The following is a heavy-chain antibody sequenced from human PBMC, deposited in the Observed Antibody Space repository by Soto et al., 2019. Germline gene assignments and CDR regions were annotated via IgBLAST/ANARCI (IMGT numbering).Heavy chain of an antibody. CDR2: IFHSGTT. V-gene: IGHV4-4*02. CDR3: ARHIAVPTTRGFDY. D-gene: IGHD2-15*01. J-gene: IGHJ4*02. Sequence: QVQLQESGPGLVKPSGTLSLTCTVSGGSVSSTNWWSWVRRAPGEGLEWIGEIFHSGTTNYNPSLKRRVVISMYTSTNQLSLRLDSVTAADTALYFCARHIAVPTTRGFDYWGQGTLVTVSS. CDR1: GGSVSSTNW.